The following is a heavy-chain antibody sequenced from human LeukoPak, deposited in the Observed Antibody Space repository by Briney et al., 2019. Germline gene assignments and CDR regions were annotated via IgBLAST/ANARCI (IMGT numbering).Heavy chain of an antibody. CDR1: GGSISSGGYY. CDR2: IYYSGST. CDR3: ARVGYVWGSHFDY. J-gene: IGHJ4*02. Sequence: PSQTLSLTCTVSGGSISSGGYYWSWIRQHPGKGLEWIGYIYYSGSTYYNPSLKSRVTISVDTSKNQFSLKLSSVTAADTAVYYCARVGYVWGSHFDYWGQGTLVTVSS. V-gene: IGHV4-31*03. D-gene: IGHD3-16*01.